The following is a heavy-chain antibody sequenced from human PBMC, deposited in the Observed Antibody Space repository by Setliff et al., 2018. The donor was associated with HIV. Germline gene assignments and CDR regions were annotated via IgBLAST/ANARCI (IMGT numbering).Heavy chain of an antibody. CDR3: ARQITSVTPEMLVVNDAFDV. D-gene: IGHD4-17*01. Sequence: LSLTCTVSGGSISSGSYYWSWIRQPAGKGLEWIGYIYYSGSSNYNPSLKSRVTISVDTSNNQFSLKLSSVTAADTAVYYCARQITSVTPEMLVVNDAFDVWGQGTLVTVSS. CDR2: IYYSGSS. V-gene: IGHV4-61*10. CDR1: GGSISSGSYY. J-gene: IGHJ3*01.